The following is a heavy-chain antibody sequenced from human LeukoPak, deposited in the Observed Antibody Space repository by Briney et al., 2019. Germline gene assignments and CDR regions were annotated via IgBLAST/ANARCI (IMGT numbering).Heavy chain of an antibody. CDR1: GGSISSSTYY. CDR3: ARPPYGSGSYLPNYYMDV. D-gene: IGHD3-10*01. J-gene: IGHJ6*03. Sequence: SETLSLTCTVSGGSISSSTYYWGWIRQPPGKGLEWIGSIYYSGSTYYNPSLKSRVTISVGTSKNQFSLKLSSVTAADTAVYYCARPPYGSGSYLPNYYMDVWGKGTTVTISS. V-gene: IGHV4-39*07. CDR2: IYYSGST.